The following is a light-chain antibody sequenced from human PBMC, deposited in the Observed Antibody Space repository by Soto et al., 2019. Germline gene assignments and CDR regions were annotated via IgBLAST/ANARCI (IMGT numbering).Light chain of an antibody. V-gene: IGKV1-5*01. CDR3: QQYSSHRT. Sequence: DIQMTQTPSTLSASVGDRVTINCRASQNVNDYLAWYQQKPGNSPKVLIYDASTLESGVPSSFSGSGSGTEFTLTISGLQADDFATYYCQQYSSHRTFGQGTKVDIK. CDR2: DAS. J-gene: IGKJ1*01. CDR1: QNVNDY.